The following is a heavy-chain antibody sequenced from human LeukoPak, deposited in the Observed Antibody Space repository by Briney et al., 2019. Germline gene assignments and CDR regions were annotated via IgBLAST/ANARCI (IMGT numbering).Heavy chain of an antibody. J-gene: IGHJ6*02. CDR1: GGSIGSYY. Sequence: PSETLSLTCTVSGGSIGSYYWSWIRQPPGKGLEWIGYVYYSGSTNYNPSLKSRVTISVDTSKNQFSLKLRSVTAADTAVYYCARDPKGYSSGWYHGMDVWGQGTAVTVSS. V-gene: IGHV4-59*01. D-gene: IGHD6-19*01. CDR3: ARDPKGYSSGWYHGMDV. CDR2: VYYSGST.